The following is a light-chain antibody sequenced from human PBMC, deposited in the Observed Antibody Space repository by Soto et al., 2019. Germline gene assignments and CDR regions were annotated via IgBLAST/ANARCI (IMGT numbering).Light chain of an antibody. J-gene: IGLJ1*01. V-gene: IGLV2-23*02. CDR3: CSYAGTVADV. Sequence: ALTQPASVSGSPGQSITISCAGTGSDVGAYNLVSWYQQHPGKAHKLIICEVNTRPSGISNRFSGSKSGDTASLTISGLLVEDEADYFCCSYAGTVADVFGTGTKVTV. CDR1: GSDVGAYNL. CDR2: EVN.